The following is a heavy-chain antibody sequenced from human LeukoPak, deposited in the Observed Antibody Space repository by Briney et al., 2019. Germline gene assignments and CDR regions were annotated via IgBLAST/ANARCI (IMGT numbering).Heavy chain of an antibody. CDR2: FDPEDSET. CDR3: ATYSYSSSWGDDAFDI. CDR1: GYNLIELS. Sequence: GASVKVSCKVSGYNLIELSMHWVRLAPGKGLEWMGGFDPEDSETVNAQKFQGRVTMTEDTSTDTAYMELSSLRSEDTAVYYCATYSYSSSWGDDAFDIWGQGTMVTVSS. V-gene: IGHV1-24*01. J-gene: IGHJ3*02. D-gene: IGHD6-13*01.